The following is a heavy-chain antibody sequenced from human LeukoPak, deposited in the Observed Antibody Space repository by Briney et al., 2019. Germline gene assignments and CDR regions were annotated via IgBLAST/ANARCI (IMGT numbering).Heavy chain of an antibody. V-gene: IGHV1-69*05. D-gene: IGHD2-2*02. Sequence: GASVKVSCKASGYTFTSYGISWVRQAPGQGLEWMGGIIPIFGTANYAQKFQGRVTITTDESTSTAYMELRSLRSDDTAVYYCARDNKNREAGERRQVAPTAIPNAFDIWGQGTMVTVSS. CDR3: ARDNKNREAGERRQVAPTAIPNAFDI. CDR2: IIPIFGTA. J-gene: IGHJ3*02. CDR1: GYTFTSYG.